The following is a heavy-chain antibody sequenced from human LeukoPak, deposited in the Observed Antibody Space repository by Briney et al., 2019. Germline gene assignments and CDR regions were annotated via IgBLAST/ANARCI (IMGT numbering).Heavy chain of an antibody. V-gene: IGHV3-21*01. CDR2: ISSSSSYI. Sequence: PGGSLRLSCAASGFTFSSYSMNWVRQAPGKGLEWVSSISSSSSYIYYADSVKGRFTISRDNAKNSLYLQMNSLRAEDTAVYYCARDKIDYDSSGYIDAFDTWGQGTMVTVSS. D-gene: IGHD3-22*01. CDR1: GFTFSSYS. CDR3: ARDKIDYDSSGYIDAFDT. J-gene: IGHJ3*02.